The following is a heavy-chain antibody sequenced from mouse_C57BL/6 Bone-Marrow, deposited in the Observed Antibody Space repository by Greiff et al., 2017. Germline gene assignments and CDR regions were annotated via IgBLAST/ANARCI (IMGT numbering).Heavy chain of an antibody. CDR1: GYTFTDYY. J-gene: IGHJ2*01. V-gene: IGHV1-26*01. D-gene: IGHD3-2*02. CDR2: INPNNGGT. CDR3: ALRGY. Sequence: VQLQQSGPELVKPGASVKISCKASGYTFTDYYMNWVKQSPGKSLEWIGDINPNNGGTSYNQKFKGKATLTVDKSSSTAYMELRSLTSEDSAVYYCALRGYWGQGTTLTVSS.